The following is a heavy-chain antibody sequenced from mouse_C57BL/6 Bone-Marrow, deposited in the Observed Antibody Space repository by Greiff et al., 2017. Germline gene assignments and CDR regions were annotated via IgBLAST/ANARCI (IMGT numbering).Heavy chain of an antibody. D-gene: IGHD2-3*01. CDR1: GFTFSSYA. CDR3: ARDDGYYVWFAY. CDR2: ISDGGSYT. Sequence: EVMLVESGGGLVKPGGSLKLSCAASGFTFSSYAMSWVRQTPEKRLEWVATISDGGSYTYYPDNVKGRFTISRDNAKNNLYLQMSHLKSEDTAMYYCARDDGYYVWFAYWGQGTLVTVSA. J-gene: IGHJ3*01. V-gene: IGHV5-4*01.